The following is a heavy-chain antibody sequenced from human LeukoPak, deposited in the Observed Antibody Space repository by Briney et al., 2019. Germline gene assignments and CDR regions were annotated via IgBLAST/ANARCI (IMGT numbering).Heavy chain of an antibody. CDR1: GFTFDDYG. D-gene: IGHD3-22*01. V-gene: IGHV3-20*04. CDR2: INWNGGST. CDR3: ARDLGQYYDTSDNWFDP. Sequence: GGSLRLSCAASGFTFDDYGMSWVRQAPGKGLEWVSGINWNGGSTGYADSVKGRFAISRDNAKNSLYLQMNSLRAEDTAVYYCARDLGQYYDTSDNWFDPWGQGTLVTVSS. J-gene: IGHJ5*02.